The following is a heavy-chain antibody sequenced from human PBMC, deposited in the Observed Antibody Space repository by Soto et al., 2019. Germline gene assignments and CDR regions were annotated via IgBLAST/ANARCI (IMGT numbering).Heavy chain of an antibody. D-gene: IGHD2-2*01. CDR2: ISYDGSNK. CDR1: GFTFSSYA. J-gene: IGHJ5*02. Sequence: QVQLVESGGGVVQPGRSLRLSCAASGFTFSSYAMHWVRQAPGKGLEWVAVISYDGSNKYYADSVKGRFTISRDNPKNTLYVQMNSLRAEDTAVYYCAGGGYCTSTSCYLNWFDPWGQGTLVSVSS. CDR3: AGGGYCTSTSCYLNWFDP. V-gene: IGHV3-30-3*01.